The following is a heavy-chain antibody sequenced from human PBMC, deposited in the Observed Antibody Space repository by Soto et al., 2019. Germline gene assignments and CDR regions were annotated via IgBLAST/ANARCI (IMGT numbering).Heavy chain of an antibody. Sequence: GGSLRLSCAASGFTVSSNYMSWVRQAPGKGLEWISIIYSAGNTYYADSVKGRFTISRDNSKNTLYLQMNSLGAEDTAVYYCARALSPYYDILTGYYFDYWGQGTLVTVSS. CDR2: IYSAGNT. V-gene: IGHV3-66*01. CDR1: GFTVSSNY. J-gene: IGHJ4*02. D-gene: IGHD3-9*01. CDR3: ARALSPYYDILTGYYFDY.